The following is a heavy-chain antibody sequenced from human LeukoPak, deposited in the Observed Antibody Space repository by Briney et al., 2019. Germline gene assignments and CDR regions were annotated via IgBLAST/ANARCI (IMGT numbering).Heavy chain of an antibody. J-gene: IGHJ4*02. CDR3: ARGGYYDILTGYDEDY. D-gene: IGHD3-9*01. CDR2: ISGSSTYI. Sequence: GGSLRLSCAASGFTLSSYSMNWVRQAPGKGLEWVSSISGSSTYIHYADSLKGRFTISRDNAKNSLYLQMNSLRAEDTAVYYCARGGYYDILTGYDEDYWGQGTLVTVSS. V-gene: IGHV3-21*01. CDR1: GFTLSSYS.